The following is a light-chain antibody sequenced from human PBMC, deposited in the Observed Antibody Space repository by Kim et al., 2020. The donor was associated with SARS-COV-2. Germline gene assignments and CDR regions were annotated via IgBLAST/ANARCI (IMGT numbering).Light chain of an antibody. J-gene: IGLJ2*01. CDR2: QDT. Sequence: SYELTQPPSVSVSPGQTASITCSGDKLGEKYACWYQQKPGQSHVLVIYQDTKRPSGIPERFSGSNSGNTATLTISGTQAMDEADYYCQTWDSITVVFGGGTQLTVL. CDR3: QTWDSITVV. CDR1: KLGEKY. V-gene: IGLV3-1*01.